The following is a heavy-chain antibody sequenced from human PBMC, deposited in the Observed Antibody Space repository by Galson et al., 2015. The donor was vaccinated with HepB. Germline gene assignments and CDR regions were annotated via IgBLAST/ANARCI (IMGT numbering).Heavy chain of an antibody. CDR1: GDSVSSNNAA. CDR3: ARDRGIAAAYWFDP. CDR2: TYYRSKWYN. J-gene: IGHJ5*02. Sequence: CAISGDSVSSNNAAWNWIRQSPSRGLEWLGRTYYRSKWYNDYAVSVKSRISINPDTSKNQFSLQLNSVTPEDTAVYYCARDRGIAAAYWFDPWGQGTLVTVSS. V-gene: IGHV6-1*01. D-gene: IGHD6-13*01.